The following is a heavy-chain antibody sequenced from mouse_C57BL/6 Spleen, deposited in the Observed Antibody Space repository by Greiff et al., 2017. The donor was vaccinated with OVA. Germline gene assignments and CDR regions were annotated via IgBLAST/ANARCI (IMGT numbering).Heavy chain of an antibody. D-gene: IGHD3-2*02. Sequence: QVQLQQSGAELMKPWASVKLSCKATGYTFTGYWIEWVKQRPGHGLEWIGEILPGGGSTNYNEKVTGKATFTADTSSITAYKQLSSLTTEDSAIYYFARQLRLRWFAYWGQGTLVTVSA. CDR1: GYTFTGYW. CDR2: ILPGGGST. V-gene: IGHV1-9*01. CDR3: ARQLRLRWFAY. J-gene: IGHJ3*01.